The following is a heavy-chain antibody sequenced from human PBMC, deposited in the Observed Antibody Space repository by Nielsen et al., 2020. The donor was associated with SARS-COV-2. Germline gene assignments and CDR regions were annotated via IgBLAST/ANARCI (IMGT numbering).Heavy chain of an antibody. D-gene: IGHD3-3*01. CDR3: AKLQGQNLRFLEGLSKIDY. CDR2: ISGSGRDT. J-gene: IGHJ4*02. CDR1: GFTFSQFA. Sequence: GGSLRLSCAASGFTFSQFAMAWVRRAPGKGLEWISAISGSGRDTYDIESVRGRFTVSRDNSRNILYLQMDSLRGDDTAVYYCAKLQGQNLRFLEGLSKIDYWGQGELVTVSS. V-gene: IGHV3-23*01.